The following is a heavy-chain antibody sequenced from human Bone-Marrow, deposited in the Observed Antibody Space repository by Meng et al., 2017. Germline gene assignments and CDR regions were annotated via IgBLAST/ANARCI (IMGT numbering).Heavy chain of an antibody. CDR2: IVVGRGNT. V-gene: IGHV1-58*02. D-gene: IGHD3-10*01. CDR1: GFTFTSSA. J-gene: IGHJ4*02. Sequence: SVKVSCKASGFTFTSSAMQWVRQARGQRLEWIGWIVVGRGNTNHAQKFQERVTITRDMSPSTAYMELSSLRSEDTAVYYCAALYYYGSGSYFIPVYYWGQGTLVTVSS. CDR3: AALYYYGSGSYFIPVYY.